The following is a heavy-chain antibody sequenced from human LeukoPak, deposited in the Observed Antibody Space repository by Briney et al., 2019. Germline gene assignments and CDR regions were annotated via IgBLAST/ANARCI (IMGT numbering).Heavy chain of an antibody. D-gene: IGHD2-15*01. Sequence: ASVKVSCKASGYIFTGYYMHWVRQAPGQGLEWMGRINPNGGGTNYAQKFQGRVTMTRDTYISTAYMELSRLRSDDTAVYYCARLGYCSGGSCYEHRYYYYMDVWGKGTTVTVSS. CDR3: ARLGYCSGGSCYEHRYYYYMDV. CDR2: INPNGGGT. V-gene: IGHV1-2*06. CDR1: GYIFTGYY. J-gene: IGHJ6*03.